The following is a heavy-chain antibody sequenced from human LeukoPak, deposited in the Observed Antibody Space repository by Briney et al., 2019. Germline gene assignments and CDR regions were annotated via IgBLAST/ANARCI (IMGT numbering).Heavy chain of an antibody. Sequence: PGGSLRLSCVASGFTFSSYWMSWVRQAPGKGLEWVSAISGSGGSTYYADSVKGRFTISRDNSKNTLYLQMNSLRAEDTAVYYCAKGAMIVVVIPDFDYWGQGTLVTVSS. J-gene: IGHJ4*02. V-gene: IGHV3-23*01. CDR3: AKGAMIVVVIPDFDY. D-gene: IGHD3-22*01. CDR1: GFTFSSYW. CDR2: ISGSGGST.